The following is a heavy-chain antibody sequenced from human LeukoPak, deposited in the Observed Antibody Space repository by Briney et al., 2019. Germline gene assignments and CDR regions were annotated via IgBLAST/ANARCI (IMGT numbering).Heavy chain of an antibody. CDR2: INPNSGGT. J-gene: IGHJ4*02. D-gene: IGHD3-10*01. Sequence: ASVKVSCKASGYTFTGYYMHWVRQAPGQGLEWMGWINPNSGGTNYAQKFQGRVTMTRDTSISTAYMELSRLRSDDTAVYYCARDYYGSGSYAFGYWGQGTLVTVSS. V-gene: IGHV1-2*02. CDR3: ARDYYGSGSYAFGY. CDR1: GYTFTGYY.